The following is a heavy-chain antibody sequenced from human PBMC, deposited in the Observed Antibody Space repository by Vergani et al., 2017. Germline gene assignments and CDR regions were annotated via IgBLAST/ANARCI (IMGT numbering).Heavy chain of an antibody. CDR2: IGTAGDP. D-gene: IGHD5-18*01. CDR1: GFTFSSYD. Sequence: EVQLVESGGGLVQPGGSLRLSCAASGFTFSSYDMHWVRQATGKGLEWVSAIGTAGDPYYPGSVKGRFTIPRENAKNSLYLQMNSLRAGDTAVYYCARAGYSYGHHYYYYGMDVWGQGTTVTVSS. CDR3: ARAGYSYGHHYYYYGMDV. V-gene: IGHV3-13*05. J-gene: IGHJ6*02.